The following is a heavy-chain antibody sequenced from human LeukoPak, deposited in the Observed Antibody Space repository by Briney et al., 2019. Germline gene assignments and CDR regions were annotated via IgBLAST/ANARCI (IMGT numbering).Heavy chain of an antibody. V-gene: IGHV3-23*01. CDR3: AKDCTYDYGDYLGLRVDYYYMDV. CDR2: ISGSGDST. J-gene: IGHJ6*03. CDR1: GFTFSNYA. Sequence: GGSLRLSCAASGFTFSNYAMNWVRQAPGKGLEWVSAISGSGDSTYYADSVKGRFTISRDISKNTLSLQMNSLRAEDTAIYYCAKDCTYDYGDYLGLRVDYYYMDVWGKGTTVTVSS. D-gene: IGHD4-17*01.